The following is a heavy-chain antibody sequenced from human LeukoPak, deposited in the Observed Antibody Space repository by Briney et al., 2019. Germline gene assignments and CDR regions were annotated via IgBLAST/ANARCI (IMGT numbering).Heavy chain of an antibody. J-gene: IGHJ4*02. CDR3: AKDSLGVGIPTVIGIFDY. D-gene: IGHD2-2*02. CDR1: GYSIRSGFY. CDR2: IYHSGIT. Sequence: SETLSLTCTVSGYSIRSGFYWGWIRQPPGKGLAWIGNIYHSGITYSTPSLKSRVTISVDTSKNQFYLKLSSVTAADTAVYYCAKDSLGVGIPTVIGIFDYWGQGTLVTVSS. V-gene: IGHV4-38-2*02.